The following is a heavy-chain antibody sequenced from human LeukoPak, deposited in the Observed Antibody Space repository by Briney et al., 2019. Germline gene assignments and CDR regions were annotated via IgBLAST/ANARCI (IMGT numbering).Heavy chain of an antibody. CDR2: INHSGST. CDR1: GGSFSGYY. Sequence: PSETLSLTCAVYGGSFSGYYWSWIRQPPGKGLEWIGEINHSGSTNYNPSLKSRVTISVDTSKNQFSLKLSSMTAADTAVYYCAKSYGSGSYRIDYWGQGTLVTVSS. V-gene: IGHV4-34*01. D-gene: IGHD3-10*01. CDR3: AKSYGSGSYRIDY. J-gene: IGHJ4*02.